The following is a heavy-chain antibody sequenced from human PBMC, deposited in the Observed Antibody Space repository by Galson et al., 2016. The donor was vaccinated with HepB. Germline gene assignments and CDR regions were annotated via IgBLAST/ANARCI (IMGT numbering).Heavy chain of an antibody. V-gene: IGHV1-69*13. CDR3: ARVGGYVGGSYRSPRAFDV. Sequence: SVKVSCKASGGTFSSHTISWVRQAPGQGLEWMGGIIPISVTTKYAQKFQGRVTISADESTTTAYMELSSLRSEDTAVYYCARVGGYVGGSYRSPRAFDVWGQGTMVTVSS. CDR1: GGTFSSHT. CDR2: IIPISVTT. J-gene: IGHJ3*01. D-gene: IGHD3-16*02.